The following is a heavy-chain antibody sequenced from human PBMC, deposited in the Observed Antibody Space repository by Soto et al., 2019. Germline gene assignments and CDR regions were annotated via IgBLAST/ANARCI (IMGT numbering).Heavy chain of an antibody. CDR1: GFSLSTNGVG. V-gene: IGHV2-5*01. J-gene: IGHJ5*02. CDR3: AREGAIVPRFFDP. D-gene: IGHD1-26*01. Sequence: QITLKESGPTLVKPTETLTLICTFSGFSLSTNGVGVGWIRQPPGKALEWLALIYWNGDKRYSPSLQSRLTITKDTSKNLVVFKMTNLDPVDTATYYCAREGAIVPRFFDPWGQGILVTVSS. CDR2: IYWNGDK.